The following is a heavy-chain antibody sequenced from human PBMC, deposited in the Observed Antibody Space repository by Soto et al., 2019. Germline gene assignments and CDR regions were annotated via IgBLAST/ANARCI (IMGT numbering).Heavy chain of an antibody. CDR2: IIPILGIA. CDR1: GGTFSSYT. V-gene: IGHV1-69*02. J-gene: IGHJ4*02. D-gene: IGHD6-19*01. CDR3: ARGATQWLVDY. Sequence: QVQLVQSGAEVKKPGSSVKVSCKASGGTFSSYTISWVRQAPGQGLEWMGRIIPILGIANYAQKFQGRVTITADKSTSTADMELSSLRSEDTAVYYCARGATQWLVDYWGQGTLVTVSS.